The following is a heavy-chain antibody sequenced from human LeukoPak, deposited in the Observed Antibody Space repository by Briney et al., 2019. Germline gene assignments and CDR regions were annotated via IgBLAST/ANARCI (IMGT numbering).Heavy chain of an antibody. CDR2: IYYSGST. CDR1: GGSISSYY. CDR3: ARHGYSYGLGTSYFDY. J-gene: IGHJ4*02. Sequence: SETLSLTCTVSGGSISSYYWSWIRQPPGKGLEWIGYIYYSGSTNYNPSLKSRVTISVDTSKNQFSLKLSSVTAADTAVYYCARHGYSYGLGTSYFDYWGQGTLVTVSS. V-gene: IGHV4-59*08. D-gene: IGHD5-18*01.